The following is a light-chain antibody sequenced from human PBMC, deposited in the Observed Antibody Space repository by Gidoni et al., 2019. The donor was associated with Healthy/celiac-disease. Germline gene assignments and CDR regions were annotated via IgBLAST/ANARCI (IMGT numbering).Light chain of an antibody. Sequence: DIQMTQSPSTLSASVGDRVTITCRASQSISSWLAWYQQKPGKAPKLLIYDASSLESGVPSRFSGSGSGTEFTLTISSLQPDDFATYYRQQYNSYLFGQGTKVEIK. V-gene: IGKV1-5*01. CDR3: QQYNSYL. CDR2: DAS. J-gene: IGKJ1*01. CDR1: QSISSW.